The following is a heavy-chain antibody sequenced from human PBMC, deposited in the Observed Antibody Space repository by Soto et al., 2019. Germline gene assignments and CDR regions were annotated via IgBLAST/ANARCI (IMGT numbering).Heavy chain of an antibody. D-gene: IGHD6-13*01. CDR2: IYSSGST. Sequence: SETLSLTCTVSGGSISSYYWSWIRQPAGKGLEWIGRIYSSGSTNYNPSLKSRVTMSVDTSKNQFSLRLSSVTAADTAVYYCASEGAAAALGLYYWGQGPLVTGSS. CDR1: GGSISSYY. J-gene: IGHJ4*02. V-gene: IGHV4-4*07. CDR3: ASEGAAAALGLYY.